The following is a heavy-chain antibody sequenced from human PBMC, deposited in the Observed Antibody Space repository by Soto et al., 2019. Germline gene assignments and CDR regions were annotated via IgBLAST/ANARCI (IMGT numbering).Heavy chain of an antibody. J-gene: IGHJ4*02. CDR3: ARDVGPVTIFGEALSGYFDF. CDR2: IKDDGSER. D-gene: IGHD3-3*01. CDR1: GFRFGSYW. Sequence: GGSLRLSCAVSGFRFGSYWMSWVRQAPGKGLEWLASIKDDGSERYYLDSVKGRFTISRDNAKDSLSLQMNSLRGEDTAFYYCARDVGPVTIFGEALSGYFDFWGQGTLVTVSS. V-gene: IGHV3-7*03.